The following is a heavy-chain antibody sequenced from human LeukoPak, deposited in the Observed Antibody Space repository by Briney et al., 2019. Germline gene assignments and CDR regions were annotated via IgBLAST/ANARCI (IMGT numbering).Heavy chain of an antibody. CDR2: ISYDGSNK. Sequence: GRSLRLSCAASGFTFSSYAMHWVRQAPGKGLEWVAVISYDGSNKYYADSVKGRFTISRDNSKNTLYLQMNSLRAEDTAVYYCAGSHIAVAGRFDYWGQGTLVTVSP. CDR3: AGSHIAVAGRFDY. V-gene: IGHV3-30*04. D-gene: IGHD6-19*01. CDR1: GFTFSSYA. J-gene: IGHJ4*02.